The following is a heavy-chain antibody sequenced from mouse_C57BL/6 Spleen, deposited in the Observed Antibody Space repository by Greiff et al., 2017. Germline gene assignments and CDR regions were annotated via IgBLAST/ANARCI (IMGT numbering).Heavy chain of an antibody. CDR2: ISDGGSYT. V-gene: IGHV5-4*03. CDR3: ARRFYDYDAVDY. J-gene: IGHJ4*01. CDR1: GFTFSSYA. D-gene: IGHD1-1*01. Sequence: EVKVVESGGGLVKPGGSLKLSCAASGFTFSSYAMSWVRQTPEKRLEWVATISDGGSYTYYPDNVKGRFTISRDNAKNNLYLQMSHLKSEDTAMYYCARRFYDYDAVDYWGQGTSVTVSS.